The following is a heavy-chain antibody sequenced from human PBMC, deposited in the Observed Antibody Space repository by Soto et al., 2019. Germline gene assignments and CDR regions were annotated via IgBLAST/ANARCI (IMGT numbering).Heavy chain of an antibody. CDR3: AKSSGYDYFRAVYYYYYGMDV. V-gene: IGHV3-30*18. CDR1: GFTFSSYG. D-gene: IGHD5-12*01. J-gene: IGHJ6*02. Sequence: QVQLVESGGGVVQPGRSLRLSCAASGFTFSSYGMHWVRQAPGKGLEWVAVISYDGSNKYYADSVKGRFTISRDNSKNTLYLQMNSLRAEDTAVYYCAKSSGYDYFRAVYYYYYGMDVWGQGTTVTVSS. CDR2: ISYDGSNK.